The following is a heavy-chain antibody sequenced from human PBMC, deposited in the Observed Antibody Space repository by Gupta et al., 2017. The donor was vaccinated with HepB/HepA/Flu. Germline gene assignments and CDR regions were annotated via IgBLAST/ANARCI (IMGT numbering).Heavy chain of an antibody. CDR3: ARAYYDFWSGYYSEGSYYYYYMDV. CDR1: GYTFTGYY. CDR2: INPNSGGT. D-gene: IGHD3-3*01. V-gene: IGHV1-2*02. J-gene: IGHJ6*03. Sequence: QVQLVQSGAEVKKPGASVKVSCKASGYTFTGYYMHWVRQAPGQGLEWMGWINPNSGGTNYAQKFQGRVTMTRDTSISTAYMELSRLRSDDTAVYYCARAYYDFWSGYYSEGSYYYYYMDVWGKGTTVTVSS.